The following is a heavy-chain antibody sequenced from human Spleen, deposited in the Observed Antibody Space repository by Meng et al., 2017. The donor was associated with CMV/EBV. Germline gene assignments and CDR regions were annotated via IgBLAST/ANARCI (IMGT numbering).Heavy chain of an antibody. J-gene: IGHJ4*02. CDR1: GFTFSAYY. Sequence: GFTFSAYYMSWIRKAPGKGLEWVSYISSSGSTIYYADSVKGRFTISRDNAKNSLYLQMNSLRAEDTAVYYCARDSGYSSSWPEGIDYWGQGTLVTVSS. CDR3: ARDSGYSSSWPEGIDY. V-gene: IGHV3-11*01. D-gene: IGHD6-13*01. CDR2: ISSSGSTI.